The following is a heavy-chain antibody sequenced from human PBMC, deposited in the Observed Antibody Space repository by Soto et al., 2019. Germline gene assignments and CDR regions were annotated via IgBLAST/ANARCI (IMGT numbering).Heavy chain of an antibody. D-gene: IGHD2-15*01. J-gene: IGHJ6*02. CDR3: PRDQRHSDYYYGMDV. V-gene: IGHV4-38-2*02. CDR2: IYHSGST. Sequence: PSETLSLTCAVSGYSISSGYYWGWIRQPPGKGLEWIGSIYHSGSTYYNPSLKSRVTISVDTSKNQFSPKLSSVTAADTAVYYCPRDQRHSDYYYGMDVWGQGTTVTVSS. CDR1: GYSISSGYY.